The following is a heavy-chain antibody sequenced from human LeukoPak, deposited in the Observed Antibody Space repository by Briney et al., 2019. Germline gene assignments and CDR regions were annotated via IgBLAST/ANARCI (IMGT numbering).Heavy chain of an antibody. CDR1: GFTVSSSY. D-gene: IGHD1-26*01. CDR3: AREGSGSYYDY. Sequence: GGSLRLSCAASGFTVSSSYMSWVRQAPGKGLEWVSVIYSGGSTYYADSVKGRFTISRDNSKNTLYLQMNSLRAEDTAVYYCAREGSGSYYDYWGQGTLVTVSS. V-gene: IGHV3-53*01. J-gene: IGHJ4*02. CDR2: IYSGGST.